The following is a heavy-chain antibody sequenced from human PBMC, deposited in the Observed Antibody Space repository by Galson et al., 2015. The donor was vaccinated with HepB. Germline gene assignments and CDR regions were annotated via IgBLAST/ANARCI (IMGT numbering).Heavy chain of an antibody. CDR3: ARQQLSESRHYYFDY. D-gene: IGHD6-6*01. V-gene: IGHV5-51*01. CDR2: IYPGDSDT. J-gene: IGHJ4*02. Sequence: QSGAEVKKPGESLKISCKGSGYSFTSYWIGWVRQMPGKGLEWMGIIYPGDSDTRYSPSFQGQVTISADKSISTAYLQWSSLKASDTAMYYCARQQLSESRHYYFDYWGQRTLVTVSS. CDR1: GYSFTSYW.